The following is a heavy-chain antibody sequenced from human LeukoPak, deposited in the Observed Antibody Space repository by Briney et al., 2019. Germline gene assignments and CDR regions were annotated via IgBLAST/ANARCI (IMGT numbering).Heavy chain of an antibody. CDR2: ISSSGSSI. D-gene: IGHD4-17*01. V-gene: IGHV3-11*04. J-gene: IGHJ3*02. Sequence: GGSLRLSCAASGFTFSDYYMSWIRQTPGKGLEWVSYISSSGSSIYYADSVKGRFTISRDNAKNSLFLQMNSLRAEDTAVYYCARGQVTAVTGLASFDIWGQGTMVSVSS. CDR3: ARGQVTAVTGLASFDI. CDR1: GFTFSDYY.